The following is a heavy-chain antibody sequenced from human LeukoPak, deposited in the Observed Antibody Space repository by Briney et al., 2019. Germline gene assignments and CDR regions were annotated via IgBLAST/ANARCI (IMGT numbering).Heavy chain of an antibody. CDR3: AREKYRGWLDY. V-gene: IGHV3-64*01. D-gene: IGHD6-19*01. J-gene: IGHJ4*02. CDR1: GFSLSTNA. Sequence: GGSLRISCGASGFSLSTNAMHWVRQAPGRGLEYVSTISVNGDKTYYANSVKDRFTISRDISKNTLYLQMGSLRTEDTAVYYCAREKYRGWLDYWGQGTLVTVSS. CDR2: ISVNGDKT.